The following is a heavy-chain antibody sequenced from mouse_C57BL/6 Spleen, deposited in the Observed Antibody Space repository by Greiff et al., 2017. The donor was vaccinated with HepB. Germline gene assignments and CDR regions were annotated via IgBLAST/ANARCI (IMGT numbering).Heavy chain of an antibody. CDR1: GYTFTSYW. CDR3: ARAYYGSSPQDWYFDV. Sequence: QVQLQQPGAELVRPGSSVKLSCKASGYTFTSYWMDWVKQRPGQGLEWIGNIYPSDSETHYNQKFKDKATLTVDKSSSTAYMQLSSLTSEDSAVYYCARAYYGSSPQDWYFDVWGTGTTVTVSS. CDR2: IYPSDSET. J-gene: IGHJ1*03. D-gene: IGHD1-1*01. V-gene: IGHV1-61*01.